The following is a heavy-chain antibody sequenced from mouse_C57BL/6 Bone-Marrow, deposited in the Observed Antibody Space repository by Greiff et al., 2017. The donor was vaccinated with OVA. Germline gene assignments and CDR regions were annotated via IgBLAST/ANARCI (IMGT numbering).Heavy chain of an antibody. CDR3: ARFSDSNYWYFDV. CDR1: GFTFTDYY. D-gene: IGHD2-5*01. J-gene: IGHJ1*03. CDR2: IRNKANGYTT. V-gene: IGHV7-3*01. Sequence: EVQRVESGGGLVRPGGSLSLSCAASGFTFTDYYMSWVRQPPGKALEWLGFIRNKANGYTTEYSASVKGRFTISRDNSQSILYLQMNALRAEDSATYYCARFSDSNYWYFDVWGTGTTVTVSS.